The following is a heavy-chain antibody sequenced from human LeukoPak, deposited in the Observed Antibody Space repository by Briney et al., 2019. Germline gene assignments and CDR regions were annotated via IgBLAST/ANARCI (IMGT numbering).Heavy chain of an antibody. J-gene: IGHJ3*02. CDR2: ISRSGSTI. CDR1: GFTFSTYS. CDR3: ARGRPGAFDI. Sequence: GGSLRLSCAASGFTFSTYSMNWVRQAPGRGLKWVSYISRSGSTIYYADSVKGRFPISRDNAKNSLYLQMNSLRVEDTAVYYCARGRPGAFDIWGQGTMVTVSS. V-gene: IGHV3-48*04.